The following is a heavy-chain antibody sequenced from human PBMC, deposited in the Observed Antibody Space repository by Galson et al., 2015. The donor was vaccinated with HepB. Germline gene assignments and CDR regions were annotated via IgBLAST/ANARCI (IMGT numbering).Heavy chain of an antibody. J-gene: IGHJ4*02. CDR3: ARPIAAAGA. CDR1: GFTFSSYA. Sequence: SLRLSCAASGFTFSSYAMHWVRQAPGKGLEWVAVISYDGSNKYYADSVKGRFTISRDNSKNTLYLQMNSLRAEDTAVYYCARPIAAAGAWGQGTLVTVSS. V-gene: IGHV3-30-3*01. D-gene: IGHD6-13*01. CDR2: ISYDGSNK.